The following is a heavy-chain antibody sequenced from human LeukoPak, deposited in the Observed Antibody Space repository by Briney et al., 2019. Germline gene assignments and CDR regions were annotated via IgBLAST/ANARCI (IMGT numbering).Heavy chain of an antibody. J-gene: IGHJ4*02. CDR2: IDPSDSYT. CDR1: GYSFTSYW. V-gene: IGHV5-10-1*01. D-gene: IGHD3-3*02. CDR3: ARHLWAYETPSDFDY. Sequence: GESLRISCKGSGYSFTSYWISWVRQMPGKGLEWVGRIDPSDSYTNYSPSFQDHVTISADKSISTAYLQWSSLKASDTAMYYCARHLWAYETPSDFDYWGQGTLVTVSS.